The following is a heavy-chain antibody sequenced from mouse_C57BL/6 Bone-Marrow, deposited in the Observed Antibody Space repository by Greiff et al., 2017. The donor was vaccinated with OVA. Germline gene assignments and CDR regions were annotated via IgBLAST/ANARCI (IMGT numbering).Heavy chain of an antibody. V-gene: IGHV1-69*01. CDR1: GYTFTSYW. CDR2: IDPSGSYT. CDR3: ARNDGYYVAY. D-gene: IGHD2-3*01. Sequence: VQLQQPGAELVMPGASVKLSCKASGYTFTSYWMHWVKQRPGQGLEWIGEIDPSGSYTNYNQKFKGKSTLTVDKSSSTAYMQLSSLTSEDSAVYYCARNDGYYVAYWGQGTLVTVSA. J-gene: IGHJ3*01.